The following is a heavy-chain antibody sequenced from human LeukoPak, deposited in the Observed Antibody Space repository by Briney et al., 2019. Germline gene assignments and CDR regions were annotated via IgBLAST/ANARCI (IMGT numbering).Heavy chain of an antibody. CDR3: AKEDYYDSSGYFDY. D-gene: IGHD3-22*01. CDR2: ISYDGSNK. CDR1: GFTFSSYA. J-gene: IGHJ4*02. V-gene: IGHV3-30-3*01. Sequence: GRSLRPSCAASGFTFSSYAMHWVRQAPGKGLEWVAVISYDGSNKYYADSVKGRFTISRDNSKNTLYLQMNSLRAEDTAVYYCAKEDYYDSSGYFDYWGQGTLVTVSS.